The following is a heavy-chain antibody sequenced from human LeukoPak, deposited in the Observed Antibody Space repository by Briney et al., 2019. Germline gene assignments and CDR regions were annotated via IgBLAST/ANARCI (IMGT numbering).Heavy chain of an antibody. CDR3: ARLKAGN. CDR1: GFTFSDYY. V-gene: IGHV3-11*01. Sequence: GGSLRLSCTASGFTFSDYYMSWIRQAPGKGLEWVSYISDRGDTIYYADSVKGRFTIARDNANNSVSLQMDSLRDEDTAVYYCARLKAGNWGPGSLVTVSS. J-gene: IGHJ4*01. CDR2: ISDRGDTI.